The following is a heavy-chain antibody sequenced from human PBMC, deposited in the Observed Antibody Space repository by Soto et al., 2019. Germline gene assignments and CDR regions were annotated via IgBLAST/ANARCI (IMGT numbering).Heavy chain of an antibody. Sequence: GGSLRLSCAASGFTFSSYGMHWVRQAPGKGLEWVAVIWYDGSNKYYADSVKGRFTISRDNSKNTLYLQMNSLRAEDTAVYYCARTPLPLTQTPYYMDVWGKGTTVTVSS. CDR2: IWYDGSNK. CDR1: GFTFSSYG. V-gene: IGHV3-33*01. CDR3: ARTPLPLTQTPYYMDV. J-gene: IGHJ6*03. D-gene: IGHD2-15*01.